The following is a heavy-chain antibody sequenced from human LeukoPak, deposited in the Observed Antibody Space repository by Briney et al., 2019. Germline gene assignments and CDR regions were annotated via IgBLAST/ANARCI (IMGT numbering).Heavy chain of an antibody. J-gene: IGHJ6*02. CDR2: IYTSGST. Sequence: SETLSLTCTVSGGSTSSYYWSWIRQPAGKGLEWIGRIYTSGSTNYNPSLKSRVNISVDTSKNQFSLKLSSVTAADTAVYYCARQRVVITFNYYYYGMDVWGQGTTVTVSS. CDR3: ARQRVVITFNYYYYGMDV. V-gene: IGHV4-4*07. CDR1: GGSTSSYY. D-gene: IGHD3-22*01.